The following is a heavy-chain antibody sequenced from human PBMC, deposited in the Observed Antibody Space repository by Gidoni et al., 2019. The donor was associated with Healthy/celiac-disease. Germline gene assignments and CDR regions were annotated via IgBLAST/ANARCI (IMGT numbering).Heavy chain of an antibody. CDR2: ISYDGSNK. V-gene: IGHV3-30*18. D-gene: IGHD3-22*01. Sequence: LEWVAVISYDGSNKYYADSVKGRFTISRDNSKNTLYLQMNSLRAEDTAVYYCAKGDYDSTLGYWGQGTLVTVSS. J-gene: IGHJ4*02. CDR3: AKGDYDSTLGY.